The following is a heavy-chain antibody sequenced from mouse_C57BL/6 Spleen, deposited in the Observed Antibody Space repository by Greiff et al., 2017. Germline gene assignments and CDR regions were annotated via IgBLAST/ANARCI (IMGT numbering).Heavy chain of an antibody. D-gene: IGHD2-4*01. CDR2: ISDGGSYT. Sequence: EVQLVESGGGLVKPGGSLKLSCAASGFTFSSYAMSWVRQTPEKRLEWVATISDGGSYTYYPDNVKGRFTISRDNAKNNLYLQMSHLKSEDTAMYYCARDEGLRREGYAMDYWGQGTSVTVSS. V-gene: IGHV5-4*01. CDR3: ARDEGLRREGYAMDY. CDR1: GFTFSSYA. J-gene: IGHJ4*01.